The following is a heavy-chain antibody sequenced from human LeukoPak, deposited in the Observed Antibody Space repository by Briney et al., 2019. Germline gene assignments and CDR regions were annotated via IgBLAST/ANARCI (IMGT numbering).Heavy chain of an antibody. D-gene: IGHD4-17*01. V-gene: IGHV4-59*01. Sequence: TSETLSLTCTVSGGSISSYYWSWIRQPPGKGLEWLGYIDHSGSANYNPSLKSRLTISIDTSKNQFSLKVSSVTAADTAVYYCARADGDYFDFWGQGTLVTVSS. CDR1: GGSISSYY. J-gene: IGHJ4*02. CDR2: IDHSGSA. CDR3: ARADGDYFDF.